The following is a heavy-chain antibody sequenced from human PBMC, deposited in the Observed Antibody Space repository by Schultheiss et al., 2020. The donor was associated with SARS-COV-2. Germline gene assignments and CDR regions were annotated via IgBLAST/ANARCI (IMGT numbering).Heavy chain of an antibody. CDR3: ARDAVRVNRATIPYYYYGMDV. V-gene: IGHV4-34*01. J-gene: IGHJ6*02. CDR2: INHSGST. CDR1: GGSVTNYY. D-gene: IGHD5-12*01. Sequence: SQTLSLTCAVYGGSVTNYYWNWIRQPPGRGLEWIGEINHSGSTNYSPSLKRRVTISVDTSKNQFSLKLSSVTAEDTAVYYCARDAVRVNRATIPYYYYGMDVWGQGTTVTVSS.